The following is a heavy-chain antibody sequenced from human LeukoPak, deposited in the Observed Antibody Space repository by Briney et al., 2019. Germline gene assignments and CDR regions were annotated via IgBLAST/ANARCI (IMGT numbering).Heavy chain of an antibody. CDR2: FYYSGTT. CDR3: ARHEGCGTSCFYGMDV. D-gene: IGHD2-2*01. Sequence: SETLSLTCTVSGGSISSSSDYWGWIRQPPGKGLEWIGTFYYSGTTYYNPSLRSRVTISVDTSKNQFSLKPSSVTAADTAVFYCARHEGCGTSCFYGMDVWGQGTTVTVSS. V-gene: IGHV4-39*01. CDR1: GGSISSSSDY. J-gene: IGHJ6*02.